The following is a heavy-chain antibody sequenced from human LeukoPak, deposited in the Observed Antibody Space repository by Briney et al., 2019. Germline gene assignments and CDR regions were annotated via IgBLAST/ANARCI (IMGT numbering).Heavy chain of an antibody. Sequence: SVKVSCKASGGTFSSYAISWVRQAPGQGLEWMGGIIPIFGTANYAQKFQGRVTITTDESTSTAYMELSSLISEDTAVYYCARGATRFWVFDYWGQGALVTVSS. J-gene: IGHJ4*02. CDR2: IIPIFGTA. D-gene: IGHD5-12*01. CDR1: GGTFSSYA. V-gene: IGHV1-69*05. CDR3: ARGATRFWVFDY.